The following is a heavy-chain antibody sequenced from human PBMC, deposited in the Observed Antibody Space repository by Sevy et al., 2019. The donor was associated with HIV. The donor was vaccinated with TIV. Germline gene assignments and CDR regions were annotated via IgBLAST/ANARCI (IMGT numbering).Heavy chain of an antibody. D-gene: IGHD3-3*01. CDR3: AKDTQTYYDFWSGYYTRRGFDY. J-gene: IGHJ4*02. CDR2: ISYDGSNK. CDR1: GFTFSSYG. V-gene: IGHV3-30*18. Sequence: GGSLRLSCAASGFTFSSYGMHWVRQAPGKGLEWVAVISYDGSNKYYADSVNGRFTISRDNSKNTLYLQMNSLRAEDTAVYYCAKDTQTYYDFWSGYYTRRGFDYWGQGTLVTVSS.